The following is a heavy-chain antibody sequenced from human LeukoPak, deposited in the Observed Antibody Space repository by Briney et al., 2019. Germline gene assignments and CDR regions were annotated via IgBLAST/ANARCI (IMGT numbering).Heavy chain of an antibody. V-gene: IGHV3-7*01. D-gene: IGHD6-19*01. CDR2: INQDGSEK. J-gene: IGHJ4*02. CDR1: GFTFSSHW. Sequence: GGSLRPSCAASGFTFSSHWMTWVRQAPGKGLEWVANINQDGSEKYYVDSVKGRFTISRDNTKNSLYLQMNSLRAEDTTVYYCARGDLGRGWTFACWGQGTLVTVSS. CDR3: ARGDLGRGWTFAC.